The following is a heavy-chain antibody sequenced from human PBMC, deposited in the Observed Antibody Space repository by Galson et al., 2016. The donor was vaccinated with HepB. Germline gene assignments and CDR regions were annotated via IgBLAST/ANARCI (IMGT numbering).Heavy chain of an antibody. CDR2: ISGSGFTT. CDR1: GFTFSSYA. J-gene: IGHJ4*02. Sequence: SLRLSCAASGFTFSSYAMNWVRQAPGKGLEWVSGISGSGFTTYYADSVKGRFTVSRDSSKNTLYLQMNSLRAEDTAVYYCAKDRGYDFVIDYWGQGTLVTVSS. D-gene: IGHD3-16*01. V-gene: IGHV3-23*01. CDR3: AKDRGYDFVIDY.